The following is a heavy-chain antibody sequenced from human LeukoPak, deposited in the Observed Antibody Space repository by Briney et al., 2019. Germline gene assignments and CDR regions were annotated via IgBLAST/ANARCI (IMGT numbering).Heavy chain of an antibody. CDR2: ISYDGSNK. D-gene: IGHD4-23*01. J-gene: IGHJ4*02. CDR1: GFTFSSYA. CDR3: ARDGGFRVVNHLDY. Sequence: RPGGSLRLSCAASGFTFSSYAMHWVRQALGKGLEWVAVISYDGSNKYYADSVKGRFTISRDNSKNTLYLQMNSLRAEDTAVYYCARDGGFRVVNHLDYWGQGTLVTVSS. V-gene: IGHV3-30-3*01.